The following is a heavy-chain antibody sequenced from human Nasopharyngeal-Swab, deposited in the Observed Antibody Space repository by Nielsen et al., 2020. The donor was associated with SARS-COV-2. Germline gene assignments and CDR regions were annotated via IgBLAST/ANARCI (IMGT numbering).Heavy chain of an antibody. CDR3: ARRTGGRGFDY. J-gene: IGHJ4*02. V-gene: IGHV4-34*01. D-gene: IGHD3-16*01. CDR2: INHSGST. Sequence: WIRQPPGKGLEWIGEINHSGSTNYNPSLKSRVTISVDTSKNQFSLKLSSVTAADTAVCYCARRTGGRGFDYWGQGTLVTVSS.